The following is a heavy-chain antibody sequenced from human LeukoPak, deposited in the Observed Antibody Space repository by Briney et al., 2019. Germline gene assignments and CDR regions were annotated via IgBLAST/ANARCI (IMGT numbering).Heavy chain of an antibody. J-gene: IGHJ4*02. D-gene: IGHD2-21*02. Sequence: PGGSLRLSCAASGFTFSNYAMSWVRQAPGKGLEWVSTITGGGFGTYYADSVKGRFIISRDNSKNTLYLQMNSLGAEDTAVYYCAKRGVLSDHYFDYWGQGTLVTVSS. V-gene: IGHV3-23*01. CDR1: GFTFSNYA. CDR3: AKRGVLSDHYFDY. CDR2: ITGGGFGT.